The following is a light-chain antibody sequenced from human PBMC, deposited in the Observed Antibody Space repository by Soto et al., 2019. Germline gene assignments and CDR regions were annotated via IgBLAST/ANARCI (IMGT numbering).Light chain of an antibody. CDR3: AAWDDSLSGVV. V-gene: IGLV1-47*01. J-gene: IGLJ2*01. CDR2: RNN. CDR1: SSNIGSNY. Sequence: QPVLTQPPSASGTPGQRVTISCSGSSSNIGSNYVYWYQQLPGTAPKLLIYRNNQWPSGVPDRFSGSKSGTSASLAISGLRSEDEADYYCAAWDDSLSGVVFGGGIKLTVL.